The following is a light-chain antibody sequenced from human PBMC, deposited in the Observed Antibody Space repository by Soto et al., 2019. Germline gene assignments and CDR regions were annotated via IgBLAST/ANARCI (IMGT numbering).Light chain of an antibody. CDR2: DAS. CDR3: QQRSNWPPVT. Sequence: DIVLTQSPATLSLSAGERATLSCRASQSVSSYLAWYQQKPGQAPRLLIYDASNRATGIPARFSGSGSGTDFTLTISSLGPEDFAVYYCQQRSNWPPVTFGPGTKVDIK. J-gene: IGKJ3*01. CDR1: QSVSSY. V-gene: IGKV3-11*01.